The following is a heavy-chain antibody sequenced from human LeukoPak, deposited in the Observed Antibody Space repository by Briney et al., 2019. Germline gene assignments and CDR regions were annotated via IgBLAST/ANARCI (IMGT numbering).Heavy chain of an antibody. Sequence: SETLSLTCTVSGGYISSSSYYWGWIRQPPGKGLEWIGSIYYSGSTYYNPSLKSRATISVDTSKNQFSLKLSSVTAADTAVYYCARGSSSGFDYWGQGTLVTVSS. CDR3: ARGSSSGFDY. D-gene: IGHD3-22*01. CDR1: GGYISSSSYY. J-gene: IGHJ4*02. CDR2: IYYSGST. V-gene: IGHV4-39*07.